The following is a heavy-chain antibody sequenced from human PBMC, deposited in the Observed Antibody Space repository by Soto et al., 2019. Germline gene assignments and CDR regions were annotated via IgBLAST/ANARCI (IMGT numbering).Heavy chain of an antibody. D-gene: IGHD2-21*02. J-gene: IGHJ6*02. CDR2: ISAYNGET. Sequence: QIRLEQSESEVKKPGASVRVSCKASGYTFATYGFSWVRQAPGQGLEWMGWISAYNGETRLAERFQGRVTMTTDTATVTGYMDLRSLRTDDTAVYYCARTCPLGACYKHDLYKYGLDVWCQGTTIIVSS. CDR1: GYTFATYG. CDR3: ARTCPLGACYKHDLYKYGLDV. V-gene: IGHV1-18*04.